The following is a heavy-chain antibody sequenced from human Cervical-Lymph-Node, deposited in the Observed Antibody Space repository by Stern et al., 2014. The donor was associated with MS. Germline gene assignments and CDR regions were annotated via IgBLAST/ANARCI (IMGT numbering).Heavy chain of an antibody. CDR2: IYWDGDK. D-gene: IGHD6-13*01. J-gene: IGHJ4*02. CDR1: GFSLTTSGVG. CDR3: IHTSPRVPGIDY. Sequence: QVTLKESGPTLVKPTQTLTLKCIFSGFSLTTSGVGVGWIRQPPGKALEWLGFIYWDGDKRYSPSLKRRITITKDTSKNQAVLTMTNMDPVDTATYYCIHTSPRVPGIDYWGQGTLVTVSS. V-gene: IGHV2-5*02.